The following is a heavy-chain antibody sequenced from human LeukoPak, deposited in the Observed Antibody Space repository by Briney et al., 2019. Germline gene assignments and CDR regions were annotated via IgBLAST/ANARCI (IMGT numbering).Heavy chain of an antibody. CDR3: AGRWASSRYPTHIDD. CDR2: INPSGST. Sequence: SETLTLTCAAYGGTFSGYYLSWIRQPPGKGLEWIGEINPSGSTNYNASLKNRGTMSVDTAKNQFSLKLMSRTTADKTGVYCAGRWASSRYPTHIDDWGQGTLVTVSS. D-gene: IGHD6-13*01. J-gene: IGHJ4*02. CDR1: GGTFSGYY. V-gene: IGHV4-34*08.